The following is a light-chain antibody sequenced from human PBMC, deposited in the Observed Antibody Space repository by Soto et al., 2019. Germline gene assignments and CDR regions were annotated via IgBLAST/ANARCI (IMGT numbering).Light chain of an antibody. V-gene: IGLV2-8*01. J-gene: IGLJ1*01. Sequence: QSALTQPPSASGSPGQSVTFSCTGTSSDVGTYDYVSWYQQYPGKAPKLLIYGVTRRPSGVPDRFSGSKSGNTAALTVSGLQAEDEAYYFCSSYSISTAYLFGTGTKVTVL. CDR2: GVT. CDR3: SSYSISTAYL. CDR1: SSDVGTYDY.